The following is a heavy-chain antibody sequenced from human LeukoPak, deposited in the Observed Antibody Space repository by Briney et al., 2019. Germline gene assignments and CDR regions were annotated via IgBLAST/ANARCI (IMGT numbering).Heavy chain of an antibody. CDR2: ISNSGDNT. CDR3: AKGRGGNDY. CDR1: GFTFSKYA. D-gene: IGHD3-10*01. J-gene: IGHJ4*02. Sequence: GGSLRLSCAASGFTFSKYAMRWVRQAPGKGLEWVSLISNSGDNTYYTDSVKGRFTISRDNSKRTLYLQMNSRRVEDTAVYYCAKGRGGNDYWGQGTLVTVYS. V-gene: IGHV3-23*01.